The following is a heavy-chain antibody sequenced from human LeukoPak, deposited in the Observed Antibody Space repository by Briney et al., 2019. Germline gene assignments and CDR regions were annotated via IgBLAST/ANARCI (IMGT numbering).Heavy chain of an antibody. CDR1: VFTFSSYS. D-gene: IGHD6-19*01. CDR3: AKSRLGLGNYYYYMDV. Sequence: GGSLRLSCAASVFTFSSYSMHWVRQAPGKGLEWVAFILYDGINKYYADYVKGRFTISRDNSKNTLYLQMNRLSAEDTAVYYCAKSRLGLGNYYYYMDVWGKGTTVTISS. CDR2: ILYDGINK. J-gene: IGHJ6*03. V-gene: IGHV3-30*02.